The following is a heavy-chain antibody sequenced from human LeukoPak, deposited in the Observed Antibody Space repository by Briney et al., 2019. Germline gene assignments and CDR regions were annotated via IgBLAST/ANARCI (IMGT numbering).Heavy chain of an antibody. V-gene: IGHV3-7*01. CDR1: GFTFANYW. D-gene: IGHD2-15*01. CDR2: IRQDGSEK. CDR3: ARGGGSWELIL. Sequence: PGGSLRLSCAASGFTFANYWMSWVRQAPGKGLEWVANIRQDGSEKFYVDSVKGRFTISRDNDKSSLYLQMNSLRGEDTAVYFCARGGGSWELILWGQGTLVTVS. J-gene: IGHJ1*01.